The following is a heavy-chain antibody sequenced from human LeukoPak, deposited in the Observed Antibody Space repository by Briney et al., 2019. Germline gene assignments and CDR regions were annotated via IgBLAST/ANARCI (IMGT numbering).Heavy chain of an antibody. Sequence: GGSLRLSCAASGFTFSDYWMSWVRQAPGKGLEWVANIEQDGSEKYYVDSVKGRFTISRDNAKNSLYLQMNSLRAEDTAVYYCARDLPHIRPANDYWGQGTLVTVSS. V-gene: IGHV3-7*01. CDR1: GFTFSDYW. D-gene: IGHD2-21*01. J-gene: IGHJ4*02. CDR2: IEQDGSEK. CDR3: ARDLPHIRPANDY.